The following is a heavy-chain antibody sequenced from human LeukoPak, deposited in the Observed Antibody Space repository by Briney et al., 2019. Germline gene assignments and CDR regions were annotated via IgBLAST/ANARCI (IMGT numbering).Heavy chain of an antibody. CDR1: GYTFTGYY. CDR3: ARSETEWELLFDY. D-gene: IGHD1-26*01. J-gene: IGHJ4*02. CDR2: INPNSGGT. V-gene: IGHV1-2*02. Sequence: ASVKVSCRASGYTFTGYYMHWVRQAPGQGLEWMGWINPNSGGTNYAQKFQGGVTMTRDTSISTAYMELSRLRSDDTAVYYCARSETEWELLFDYWGQGTLVTVSS.